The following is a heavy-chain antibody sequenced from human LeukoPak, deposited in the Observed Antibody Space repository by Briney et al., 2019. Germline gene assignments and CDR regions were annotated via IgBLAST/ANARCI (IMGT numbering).Heavy chain of an antibody. Sequence: SETLSLTCTVSGYSISSGYYWGWIRQPPGKGLEWIGSIYHSGSTYYNPSLKSRVTISVDTSKNQFSLKLSSVTAADTAVYYCASGPIAAAGTYFDYWGQGTLVTVSS. CDR1: GYSISSGYY. D-gene: IGHD6-13*01. V-gene: IGHV4-38-2*02. CDR2: IYHSGST. J-gene: IGHJ4*02. CDR3: ASGPIAAAGTYFDY.